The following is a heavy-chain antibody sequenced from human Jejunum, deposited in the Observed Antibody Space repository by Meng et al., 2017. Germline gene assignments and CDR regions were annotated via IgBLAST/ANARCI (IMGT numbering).Heavy chain of an antibody. CDR1: GFIFSSHA. D-gene: IGHD5-18*01. J-gene: IGHJ4*02. CDR2: ISGSGGFT. V-gene: IGHV3-23*01. Sequence: GESLKISCAASGFIFSSHAMSWVRQAPGKGLEWVAVISGSGGFTYYADSVKGRFTISRDNSKNTLYLQMNSLGGEDTAVYYCANDRAAMVPLGFDYWGQGTLVPSPQ. CDR3: ANDRAAMVPLGFDY.